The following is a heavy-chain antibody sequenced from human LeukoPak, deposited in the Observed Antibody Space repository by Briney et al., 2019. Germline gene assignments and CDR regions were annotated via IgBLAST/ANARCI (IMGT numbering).Heavy chain of an antibody. J-gene: IGHJ5*02. D-gene: IGHD3-22*01. CDR2: INAGNGNT. V-gene: IGHV1-3*01. Sequence: ASVKVSCKASGYTFTSYAMHWVRQAPGQRLEWMGWINAGNGNTKYSQKFQGRVTITRDTSASTAYMELSSLRSEDTAVYYCATGVRRYYDSSGVDPWGQGTLVTVSS. CDR3: ATGVRRYYDSSGVDP. CDR1: GYTFTSYA.